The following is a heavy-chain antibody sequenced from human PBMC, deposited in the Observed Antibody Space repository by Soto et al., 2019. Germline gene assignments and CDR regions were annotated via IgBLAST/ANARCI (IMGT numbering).Heavy chain of an antibody. D-gene: IGHD2-15*01. CDR3: ARDRGGGYCSGGSCYSMSDYYYGMDV. CDR2: IIPIFGTA. V-gene: IGHV1-69*06. Sequence: QVQLVQSGAEVKKPGSSVKVSCKASGGTFSSYAISWVRQAPGQGLEWMGGIIPIFGTANYAQKFQGRVTITAGKSTSTAYMELRSLRSEDTAVYYCARDRGGGYCSGGSCYSMSDYYYGMDVWGQGTTVTVSS. J-gene: IGHJ6*02. CDR1: GGTFSSYA.